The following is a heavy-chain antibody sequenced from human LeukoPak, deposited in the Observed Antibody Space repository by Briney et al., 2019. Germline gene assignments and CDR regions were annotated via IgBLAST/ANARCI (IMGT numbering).Heavy chain of an antibody. D-gene: IGHD3-9*01. Sequence: GGSLRLSCAASGFTFSTYRMSWVRQAPGKGLEWVANIKQDGSEKHYVDSVKGRFTISRDNAKNSLFLQMSSLRDEDTAVYYCARDRGQLVIPFFFDYWGQGILVTVSS. CDR1: GFTFSTYR. CDR3: ARDRGQLVIPFFFDY. CDR2: IKQDGSEK. V-gene: IGHV3-7*01. J-gene: IGHJ4*02.